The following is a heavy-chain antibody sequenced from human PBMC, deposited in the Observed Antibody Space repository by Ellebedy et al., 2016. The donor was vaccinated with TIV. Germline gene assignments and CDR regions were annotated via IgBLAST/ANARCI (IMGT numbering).Heavy chain of an antibody. Sequence: SETLSLTXTVSGDSIRSGDYYWSWIRQPPGKGLEWIGYIYYSGSTYYTPSLKSRLSISIDTSKNQFSLNLRSVTAADTAMYFCARDRPDPTAAPGTDGDWFDPWGQGTLVTVSS. CDR3: ARDRPDPTAAPGTDGDWFDP. CDR2: IYYSGST. J-gene: IGHJ5*02. CDR1: GDSIRSGDYY. D-gene: IGHD6-13*01. V-gene: IGHV4-30-4*01.